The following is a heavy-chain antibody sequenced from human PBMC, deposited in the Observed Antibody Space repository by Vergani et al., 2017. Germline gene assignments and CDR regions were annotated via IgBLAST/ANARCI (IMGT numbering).Heavy chain of an antibody. Sequence: EVQLVESGGGLVQPGGSLRLSCAASGFSLSRFWMSWVRQAPEKGLEWVSAISGSGGSTYYADSVKGRFTISRDNSKNTLYLQMNSLRAEDTAVYYCAKDSTGLGDILTGPFDYWGQGTLVTVSS. CDR1: GFSLSRFW. CDR3: AKDSTGLGDILTGPFDY. CDR2: ISGSGGST. D-gene: IGHD3-9*01. V-gene: IGHV3-23*04. J-gene: IGHJ4*02.